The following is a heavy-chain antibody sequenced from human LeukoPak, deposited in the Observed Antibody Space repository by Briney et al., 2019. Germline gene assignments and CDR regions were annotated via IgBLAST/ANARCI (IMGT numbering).Heavy chain of an antibody. CDR2: YYHTGSS. V-gene: IGHV4-38-2*01. Sequence: PSETLSLTCAVSGYSISNHYCWGWIRQPPGKGLEWIGSYYHTGSSYYNPSLQSRVAISIDTSKNQFSLELASVTAADTAVYYCASVTRSMSRFFDLWGRGTLVIVSS. CDR3: ASVTRSMSRFFDL. J-gene: IGHJ2*01. D-gene: IGHD4-17*01. CDR1: GYSISNHYC.